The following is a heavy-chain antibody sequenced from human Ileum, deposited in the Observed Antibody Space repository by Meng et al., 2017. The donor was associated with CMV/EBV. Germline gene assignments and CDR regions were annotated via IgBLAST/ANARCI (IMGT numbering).Heavy chain of an antibody. J-gene: IGHJ4*02. CDR1: GFTFSSYW. D-gene: IGHD3-10*01. V-gene: IGHV3-74*01. CDR2: INSDGSYT. Sequence: GESLKISCAASGFTFSSYWMHWVRQAPGKGLVWVSRINSDGSYTNYADSVKGRFTISRDNAKSTLYLQMNSLRAEDTAVYYCAKEWFGEFFDYWGQGTLVTVSS. CDR3: AKEWFGEFFDY.